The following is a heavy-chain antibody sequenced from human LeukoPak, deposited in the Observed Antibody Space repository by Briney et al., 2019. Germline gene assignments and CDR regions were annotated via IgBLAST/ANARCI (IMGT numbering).Heavy chain of an antibody. CDR1: GGSISRSSYY. D-gene: IGHD5-18*01. Sequence: SETLSLTCTVSGGSISRSSYYWGWIRQTPGKGPEWIGSIYYSKNTYYNPSLKSRVTISADTSKNQFSLRLDSVSAADTAVYYCASPRGFSYGYFDHWGQGSLVTVSS. CDR2: IYYSKNT. J-gene: IGHJ4*02. V-gene: IGHV4-39*01. CDR3: ASPRGFSYGYFDH.